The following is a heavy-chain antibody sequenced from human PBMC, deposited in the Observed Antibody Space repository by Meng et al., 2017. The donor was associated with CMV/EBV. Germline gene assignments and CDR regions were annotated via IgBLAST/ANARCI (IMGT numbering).Heavy chain of an antibody. Sequence: SVKVSCKASGGTFSSYAISWVRQAPGQGLEWMGGIIPIFGTANYAQKFQGRVTITTDESTSTAYMELSSLRSEDTAVYYCAREIRRWLQLYYYYYGMDVWGLGTTVTVSS. J-gene: IGHJ6*02. CDR2: IIPIFGTA. CDR3: AREIRRWLQLYYYYYGMDV. D-gene: IGHD5-24*01. V-gene: IGHV1-69*05. CDR1: GGTFSSYA.